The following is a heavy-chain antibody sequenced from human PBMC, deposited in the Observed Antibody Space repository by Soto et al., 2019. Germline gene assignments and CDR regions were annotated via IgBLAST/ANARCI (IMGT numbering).Heavy chain of an antibody. CDR2: ISAHNGNT. V-gene: IGHV1-18*01. CDR1: GYTFTSYG. D-gene: IGHD1-1*01. J-gene: IGHJ4*02. Sequence: QVHLVQSGAEVKKPGASVKVSCKASGYTFTSYGITWVRQAPGQGLEWMGWISAHNGNTDYAQKLQGRVIVTRDTSTSSAYMELRSLRSDDTAVYYCARGRYGDYWGQGALVTVSS. CDR3: ARGRYGDY.